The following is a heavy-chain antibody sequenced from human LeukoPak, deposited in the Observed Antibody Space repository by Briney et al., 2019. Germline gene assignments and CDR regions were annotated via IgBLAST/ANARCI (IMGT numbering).Heavy chain of an antibody. V-gene: IGHV3-66*01. CDR3: AKRRGLELLYYYYMDV. CDR2: IYSGGST. D-gene: IGHD1-7*01. Sequence: PGGSLRLSCAASEFSLGSNYMTWVRQAPGKGLEWVSLIYSGGSTYYSDSVTGRFTISRDNLKNTLYLQMNSLRAEDTAVYYCAKRRGLELLYYYYMDVWGKGTTVTVSS. J-gene: IGHJ6*03. CDR1: EFSLGSNY.